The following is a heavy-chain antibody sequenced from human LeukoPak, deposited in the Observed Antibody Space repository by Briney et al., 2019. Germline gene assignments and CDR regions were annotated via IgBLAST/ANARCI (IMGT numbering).Heavy chain of an antibody. D-gene: IGHD1-7*01. CDR1: AFPFLGYT. J-gene: IGHJ3*02. Sequence: PRGSLRLPCSASAFPFLGYTMNWVRQAPGKGLEWVSSVTSNNAIYYADSVKGRITLSRDNAKNSLYLQMNSLRAEDTAVYYCAKSRTLNWNYDAFDIWCQGTMVTVSS. CDR2: VTSNNAI. CDR3: AKSRTLNWNYDAFDI. V-gene: IGHV3-69-1*01.